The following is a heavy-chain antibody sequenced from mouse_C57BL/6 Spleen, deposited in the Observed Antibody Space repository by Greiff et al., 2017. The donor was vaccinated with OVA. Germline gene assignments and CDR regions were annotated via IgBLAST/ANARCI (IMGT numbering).Heavy chain of an antibody. V-gene: IGHV1-26*01. CDR3: ASLDGYYFDY. CDR2: INPNNGGT. Sequence: VQLQQSGPELVKPGASVKISCKASGYTFTDYYMNWVKQSHGKSLEWIGDINPNNGGTSYNQKFKGKATLTVDKSSSTAYMELRNLTSEDSAVYYCASLDGYYFDYWGQGTTLTVSS. D-gene: IGHD2-3*01. CDR1: GYTFTDYY. J-gene: IGHJ2*01.